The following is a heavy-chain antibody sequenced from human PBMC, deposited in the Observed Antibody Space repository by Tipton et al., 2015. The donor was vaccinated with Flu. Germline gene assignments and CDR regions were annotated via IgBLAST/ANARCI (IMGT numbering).Heavy chain of an antibody. V-gene: IGHV4-38-2*01. CDR3: ARRDYSNYVSEPKNWFDP. CDR2: IHRTGST. Sequence: GLVKPSETLSLTCGVSGDSIRSSNYYWGWIRQPPGKGLEWIGNIHRTGSTYFNPSLRSRLIIPVDTSKNQFSLRLTSVTAADTAVYYCARRDYSNYVSEPKNWFDPWGQGTLVTVSA. J-gene: IGHJ5*02. D-gene: IGHD4-11*01. CDR1: GDSIRSSNYY.